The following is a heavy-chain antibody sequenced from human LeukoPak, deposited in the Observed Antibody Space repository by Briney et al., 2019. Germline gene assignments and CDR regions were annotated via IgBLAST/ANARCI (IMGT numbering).Heavy chain of an antibody. CDR3: ARRRSLGGPIDY. Sequence: SETLSLTCTVSGGSISSYYWSWIRQPAGKGLEWIGRIYTSGSTNYNPSLKSRVTMSVDTSKNQFSLNLSSVTAADTAVYYCARRRSLGGPIDYWGQGTLVTVSS. J-gene: IGHJ4*02. CDR2: IYTSGST. CDR1: GGSISSYY. D-gene: IGHD3-16*01. V-gene: IGHV4-4*07.